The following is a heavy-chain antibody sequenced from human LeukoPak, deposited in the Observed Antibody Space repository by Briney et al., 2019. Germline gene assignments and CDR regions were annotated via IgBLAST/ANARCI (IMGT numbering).Heavy chain of an antibody. J-gene: IGHJ5*02. D-gene: IGHD2-2*01. CDR1: GFTFSSYS. V-gene: IGHV3-21*01. CDR3: ARDYLVVPAAMWWFDP. Sequence: GGSLRLSCAASGFTFSSYSMNWVRQAPGKGLEWVSSISSSSSFIYYADSVKGRFTISRDNAKNSLYLQMNSLRAEDTAVYYCARDYLVVPAAMWWFDPWGQGTLVTVSS. CDR2: ISSSSSFI.